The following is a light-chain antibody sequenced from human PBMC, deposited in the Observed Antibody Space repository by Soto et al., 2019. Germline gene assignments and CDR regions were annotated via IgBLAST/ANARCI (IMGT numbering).Light chain of an antibody. CDR3: SSYTSSSTLEGV. J-gene: IGLJ1*01. Sequence: QSVLTQPASVSGSPVRSITISCTGTSSDVGGYNYVPWYQQHPGKAPKLMIYEVSNRPSGVSNRFSGSKSGNTASLTISGLQAEDEADYYCSSYTSSSTLEGVFGTGTKVTVL. CDR2: EVS. V-gene: IGLV2-14*01. CDR1: SSDVGGYNY.